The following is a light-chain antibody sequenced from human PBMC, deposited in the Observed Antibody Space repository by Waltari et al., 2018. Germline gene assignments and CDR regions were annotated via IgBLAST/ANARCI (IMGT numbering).Light chain of an antibody. CDR3: QQYGSSVLYT. CDR1: QSLTKRN. J-gene: IGKJ2*01. CDR2: GAS. Sequence: VLTQSPGTLSLSPGERATLSCRASQSLTKRNLAWYQQKPGQAPRPLIYGASSRAAGIPDRFSGSGSGTDFTLTISRLEPEDFAVYYCQQYGSSVLYTFGQGTKLEIK. V-gene: IGKV3-20*01.